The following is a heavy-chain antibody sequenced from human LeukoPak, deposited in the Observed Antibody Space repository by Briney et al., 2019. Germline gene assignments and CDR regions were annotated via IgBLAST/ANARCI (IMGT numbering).Heavy chain of an antibody. CDR3: ARDLSGGYLFDY. Sequence: SETLSLTCTVSDGSITNYDWSWVRQPPGKGLEFIGHVHYSGTANYNPSLKSRVTISIDTSKNQFSLKLSSVTPEDTAVYYCARDLSGGYLFDYWGQGALVTVSS. CDR1: DGSITNYD. D-gene: IGHD5-12*01. CDR2: VHYSGTA. V-gene: IGHV4-59*12. J-gene: IGHJ4*02.